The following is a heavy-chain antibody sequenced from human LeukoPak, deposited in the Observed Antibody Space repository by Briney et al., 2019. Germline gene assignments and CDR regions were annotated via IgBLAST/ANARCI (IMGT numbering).Heavy chain of an antibody. CDR1: GFTFDDYG. V-gene: IGHV4-34*01. D-gene: IGHD3-9*01. CDR3: ARGYFLDY. J-gene: IGHJ4*02. CDR2: INHSGST. Sequence: GSLRLSCAASGFTFDDYGMSWIRQPPGKGLEWIGEINHSGSTNYNPSLKSRVTISVDTSKNQFSLKLSSVTAADTAVYYCARGYFLDYWGQGTLVTVSS.